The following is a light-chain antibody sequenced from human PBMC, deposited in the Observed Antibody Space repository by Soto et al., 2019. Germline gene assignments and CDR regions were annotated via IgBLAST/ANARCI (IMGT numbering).Light chain of an antibody. CDR2: KAS. CDR1: QSISSG. Sequence: DIQMTQSPSTLSASVGDRVTITCRASQSISSGLAWYQQKPGQAPKLLIYKASSLESGVPSRFSGSGSGTAFTLPISSLQPDDFATYYCQQYNSYWTFGQGTKVEIK. V-gene: IGKV1-5*03. CDR3: QQYNSYWT. J-gene: IGKJ1*01.